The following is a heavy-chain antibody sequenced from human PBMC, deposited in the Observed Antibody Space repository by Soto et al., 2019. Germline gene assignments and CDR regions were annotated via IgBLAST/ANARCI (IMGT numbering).Heavy chain of an antibody. CDR2: IYHSGST. D-gene: IGHD3-3*01. CDR1: GGSISSGGYS. V-gene: IGHV4-30-2*01. J-gene: IGHJ6*02. Sequence: SETLSLTCAVSGGSISSGGYSWSWIRQPPGKCLEWIGYIYHSGSTYYNPSLKRRVTISVDRSKNQFSLKLSSVTAADTAVYYCARATGVAPYYYYGMDVWGQGTTVTVYS. CDR3: ARATGVAPYYYYGMDV.